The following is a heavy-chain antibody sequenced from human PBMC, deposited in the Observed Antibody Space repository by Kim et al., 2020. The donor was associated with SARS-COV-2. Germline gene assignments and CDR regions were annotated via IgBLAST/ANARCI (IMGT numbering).Heavy chain of an antibody. V-gene: IGHV4-61*07. Sequence: SGPINYTPSHKSRVTMSVDTSKNQFSLKLTSGTPADTAVYCCARLHQALDYWGQGALVTVSS. D-gene: IGHD2-2*01. J-gene: IGHJ4*02. CDR2: SGPI. CDR3: ARLHQALDY.